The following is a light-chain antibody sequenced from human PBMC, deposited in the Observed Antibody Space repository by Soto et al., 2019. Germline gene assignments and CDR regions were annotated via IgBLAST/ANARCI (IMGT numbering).Light chain of an antibody. V-gene: IGKV3-20*01. CDR1: QSVSSSH. CDR2: GAS. Sequence: SQSVSSSHLAWYQQKPGQAPRLLISGASSRATGIPDRFTVSGSGTHSTLTFSRLEPADLVVYSCKHHGRLLRTFGQGTKVDI. J-gene: IGKJ1*01. CDR3: KHHGRLLRT.